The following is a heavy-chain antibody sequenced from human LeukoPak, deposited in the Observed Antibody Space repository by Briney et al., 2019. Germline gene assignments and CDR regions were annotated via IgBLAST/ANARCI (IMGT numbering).Heavy chain of an antibody. J-gene: IGHJ4*02. CDR2: ISGSGGST. V-gene: IGHV3-23*01. CDR3: ARVGLRYFDWLLPTNFDY. Sequence: PGGSLRLSCAASGFTFSSYAMSWVRQAPGKGLEWVSAISGSGGSTYYADSVKGRFTISRDNSKNTLYLQMNSLRAEDTAVYYCARVGLRYFDWLLPTNFDYWGQGTLVTVSS. D-gene: IGHD3-9*01. CDR1: GFTFSSYA.